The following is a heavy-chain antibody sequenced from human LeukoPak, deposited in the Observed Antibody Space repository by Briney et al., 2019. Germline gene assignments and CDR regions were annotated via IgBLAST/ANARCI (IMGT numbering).Heavy chain of an antibody. V-gene: IGHV3-23*01. CDR2: ISGSGGST. J-gene: IGHJ3*02. Sequence: GGSLRLSCAASGFTFIGYAMSWVRQAPGKGLEWVSTISGSGGSTYYADSVKGRFTISRDNSKNTLYLQMISLRAEDTAVYYCAKGIGLANDAFDIWGQETMVTVSS. D-gene: IGHD1-26*01. CDR3: AKGIGLANDAFDI. CDR1: GFTFIGYA.